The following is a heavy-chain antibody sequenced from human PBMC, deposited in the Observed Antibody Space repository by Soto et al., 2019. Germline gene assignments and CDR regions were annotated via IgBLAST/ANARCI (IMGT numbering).Heavy chain of an antibody. J-gene: IGHJ3*02. V-gene: IGHV1-3*01. CDR1: GYTFTRYA. CDR2: VNAGNGKT. CDR3: ARGEYYDFWSGYYKGDAFDI. D-gene: IGHD3-3*01. Sequence: VEGSCKASGYTFTRYAMPWVRQAPRQKLEWMGWVNAGNGKTKYSKKFQGRVTITRDTSASTAYRERSSLRSEDTAVYYCARGEYYDFWSGYYKGDAFDIWGQGTMVTVSS.